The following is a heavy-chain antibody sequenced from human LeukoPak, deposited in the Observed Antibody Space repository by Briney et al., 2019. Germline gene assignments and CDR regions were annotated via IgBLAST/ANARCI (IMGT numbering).Heavy chain of an antibody. D-gene: IGHD3-10*01. CDR3: ARVRLTMVRGVLDC. J-gene: IGHJ4*02. V-gene: IGHV3-48*03. CDR1: GFTFNTYE. CDR2: ISSSDTTT. Sequence: GGSLRLSCAASGFTFNTYEMNWVRQAPGKGLEWVSYISSSDTTTYYADSVKGRFTISRDNAKNSLFLQMNSLRAEDTAVYYCARVRLTMVRGVLDCWGQGILVTVSS.